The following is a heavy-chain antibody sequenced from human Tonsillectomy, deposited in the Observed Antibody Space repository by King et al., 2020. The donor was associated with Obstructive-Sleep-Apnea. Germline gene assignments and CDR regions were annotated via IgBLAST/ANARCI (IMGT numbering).Heavy chain of an antibody. CDR3: ARDRVDDSGHYYADLDY. CDR2: ISYDGSTT. Sequence: VQLVESGGGVVQPGGSLRLSCAASGFTFRNFVIYWVRQAPGKGLEWVAVISYDGSTTYYAESVKGRFTISRDSSQNTLYLQMDSLRAEDTAVYYCARDRVDDSGHYYADLDYWGKGTLVTVSS. D-gene: IGHD3-22*01. J-gene: IGHJ4*02. V-gene: IGHV3-30*04. CDR1: GFTFRNFV.